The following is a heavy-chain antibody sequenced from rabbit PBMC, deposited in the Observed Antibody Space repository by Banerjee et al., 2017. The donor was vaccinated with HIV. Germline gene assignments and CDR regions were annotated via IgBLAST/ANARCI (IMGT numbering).Heavy chain of an antibody. CDR1: GFSFSSSYW. Sequence: QSLEESGGDLVKPGASLTLTCTASGFSFSSSYWMCWVRQAPGKGLEWIACIDAGSSGGTWYAIWARGRFTFSKTSSTTVTLQMTSLTAPDTATYFCVGGDSNYFNYFKLWGQGTLVTVS. D-gene: IGHD8-1*01. V-gene: IGHV1S40*01. CDR3: VGGDSNYFNYFKL. J-gene: IGHJ4*01. CDR2: IDAGSSGGT.